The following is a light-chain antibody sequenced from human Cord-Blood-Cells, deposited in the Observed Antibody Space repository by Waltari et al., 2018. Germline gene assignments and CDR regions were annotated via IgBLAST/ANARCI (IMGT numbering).Light chain of an antibody. CDR3: SSYTSSSTYV. CDR2: EVS. J-gene: IGLJ1*01. Sequence: QSALTQPASVSGSPGQSITISCTGTSSDVGGYNYVSWYQQHPGKAPKLKIYEVSNRPSGVSNRFPGSKSDNTASLTISALQAEDEADYYCSSYTSSSTYVFVTGTKVTVL. CDR1: SSDVGGYNY. V-gene: IGLV2-14*01.